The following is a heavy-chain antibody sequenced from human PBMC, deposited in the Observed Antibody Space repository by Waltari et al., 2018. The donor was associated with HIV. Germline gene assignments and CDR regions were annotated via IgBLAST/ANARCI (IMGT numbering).Heavy chain of an antibody. D-gene: IGHD1-20*01. Sequence: QVQLVHSGAEVKKPGASVKVPCKASGHTFTDHYQHWVRQATGQGLEWMGWINPNSGGTNFAQKFQGRVTMTRDKSISTAFMELSRLTSDDTAVYYCARALTGYNEAWYRFDPWGQGTLVTVSS. CDR2: INPNSGGT. CDR1: GHTFTDHY. CDR3: ARALTGYNEAWYRFDP. J-gene: IGHJ5*02. V-gene: IGHV1-2*02.